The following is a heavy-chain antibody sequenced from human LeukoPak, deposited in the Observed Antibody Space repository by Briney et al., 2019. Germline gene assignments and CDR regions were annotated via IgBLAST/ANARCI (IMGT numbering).Heavy chain of an antibody. J-gene: IGHJ4*02. CDR3: NHEEYDSSGRYFDY. D-gene: IGHD3-22*01. Sequence: PSEPLSLTCSVSGGSISSSSYYWGWIRQPPGKGLEWVGSIFYSGKIHYNPSLKSRVTMSIDMAKNHFALQLSSVTAADTAVYYCNHEEYDSSGRYFDYWGQGMLVAVSS. CDR1: GGSISSSSYY. CDR2: IFYSGKI. V-gene: IGHV4-39*01.